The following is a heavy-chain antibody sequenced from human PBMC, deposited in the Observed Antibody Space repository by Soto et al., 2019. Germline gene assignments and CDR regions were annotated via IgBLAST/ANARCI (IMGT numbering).Heavy chain of an antibody. CDR3: AREPATAKPEGVDF. D-gene: IGHD1-1*01. J-gene: IGHJ4*02. V-gene: IGHV1-2*02. Sequence: QAQLLQSGAEVKKPGASVKVSCTASGYTFTNYYMHWVRQAPGQGLEWMGWINPNSGGTKYAPKFQGGVTMTRDTSITTAYMELSRLRSGDTAVYYCAREPATAKPEGVDFWGQGTLVTVSS. CDR2: INPNSGGT. CDR1: GYTFTNYY.